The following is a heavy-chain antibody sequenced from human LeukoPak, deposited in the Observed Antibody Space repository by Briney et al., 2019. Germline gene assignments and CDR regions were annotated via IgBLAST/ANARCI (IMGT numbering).Heavy chain of an antibody. CDR3: AKGAGVHDAFDV. Sequence: GGSLRLSCAASGFTFSSYGMHWVRQAPGKGLEWVAVISYDGVNKYYTGSVKGRCTISRDNSKNTLYLQMNSLRAEDTAVYFCAKGAGVHDAFDVWGEGTMVTVSS. V-gene: IGHV3-30*18. J-gene: IGHJ3*01. CDR2: ISYDGVNK. CDR1: GFTFSSYG. D-gene: IGHD6-19*01.